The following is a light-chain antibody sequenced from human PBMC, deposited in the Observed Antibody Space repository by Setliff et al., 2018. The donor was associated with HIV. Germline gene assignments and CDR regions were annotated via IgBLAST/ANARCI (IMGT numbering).Light chain of an antibody. V-gene: IGLV2-14*03. CDR1: SSDVGSYNY. CDR3: SSYTSSSPPYV. Sequence: QSALAQPASVSEFPGQSITISCAGSSSDVGSYNYVSWYQQHPGKAPRLMISDVSKRPSGVSNRFSGSKSGNTASLTISGLQAEDEADYYCSSYTSSSPPYVFGTGTKGTVL. CDR2: DVS. J-gene: IGLJ1*01.